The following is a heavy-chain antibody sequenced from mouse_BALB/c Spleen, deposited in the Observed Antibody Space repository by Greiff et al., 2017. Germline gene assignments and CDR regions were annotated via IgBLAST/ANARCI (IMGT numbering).Heavy chain of an antibody. CDR3: ARFYGNGFAY. D-gene: IGHD2-1*01. V-gene: IGHV1-54*03. J-gene: IGHJ3*01. CDR1: GYAFTNYL. CDR2: INPGSGGT. Sequence: QVQLQQSGAELVRPGTSVKVSRKASGYAFTNYLIEWVKQRPGQGLEWIGVINPGSGGTNYNEKFKGKATLTADKSSSTAYMQLSSLTSDDSAVYFCARFYGNGFAYWGQGTLVTVSA.